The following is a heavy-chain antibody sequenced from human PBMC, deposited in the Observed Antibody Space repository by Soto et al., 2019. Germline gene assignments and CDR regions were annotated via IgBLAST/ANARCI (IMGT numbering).Heavy chain of an antibody. CDR3: AKVGLWFGEFPFDY. J-gene: IGHJ4*02. Sequence: EVQLLESGGGLVQPGGSLRLSCAASGFTFSSYAMSWVRQAPGKGLEWVAAISGSGGSTYYADSVKGRFTISRDNSKNTLYLQMNSLRAEDTAGYYCAKVGLWFGEFPFDYWGQGTLVTVSS. CDR2: ISGSGGST. CDR1: GFTFSSYA. V-gene: IGHV3-23*01. D-gene: IGHD3-10*01.